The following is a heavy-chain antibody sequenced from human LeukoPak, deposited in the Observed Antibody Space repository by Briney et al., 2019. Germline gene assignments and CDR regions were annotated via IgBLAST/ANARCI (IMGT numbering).Heavy chain of an antibody. CDR2: ISSSSSYI. V-gene: IGHV3-21*01. J-gene: IGHJ4*02. CDR3: ARVLSGCETTRCELDY. CDR1: GFTFSSYS. D-gene: IGHD1-26*01. Sequence: GGSLRLSCAASGFTFSSYSMNWVRQAPGKGLEWVSSISSSSSYIYYADSVKGRVTISRDNAKNSLYLQMNSLRAEDTAVYYCARVLSGCETTRCELDYWGQGTLVTVSS.